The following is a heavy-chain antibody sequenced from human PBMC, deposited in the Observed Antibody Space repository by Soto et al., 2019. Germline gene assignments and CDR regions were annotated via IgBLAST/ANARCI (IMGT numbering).Heavy chain of an antibody. J-gene: IGHJ4*02. CDR2: IVGGSGST. Sequence: QMQLVQSGPEVKKPGTSVKVSCKDSGFTLTSADVQWVRQTRGQRLEWIGWIVGGSGSTNYAQQFQGRLAITRDMSTSTVYMELSSLRSEDTAVYYCAADWSNRPFDFWGQGTLVTVSS. CDR3: AADWSNRPFDF. D-gene: IGHD3-3*01. CDR1: GFTLTSAD. V-gene: IGHV1-58*01.